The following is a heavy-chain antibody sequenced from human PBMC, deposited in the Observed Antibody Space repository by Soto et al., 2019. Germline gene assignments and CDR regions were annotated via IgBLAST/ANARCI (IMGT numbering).Heavy chain of an antibody. V-gene: IGHV3-33*01. CDR3: ARLVGAAAGRFDP. CDR2: IWFDGSDK. D-gene: IGHD6-13*01. Sequence: QEQLVESGGGVVQPGTSLRLSCVASGFTFNSYGMHWVRQAPGKGLEWVAAIWFDGSDKYYADSVKGRFTIARDNSKHTLYLQMNRLRAEDTGVYYCARLVGAAAGRFDPGGQGTLVIVSS. J-gene: IGHJ5*02. CDR1: GFTFNSYG.